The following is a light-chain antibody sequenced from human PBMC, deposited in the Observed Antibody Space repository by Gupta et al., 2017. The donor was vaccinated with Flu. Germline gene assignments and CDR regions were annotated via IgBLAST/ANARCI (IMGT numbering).Light chain of an antibody. CDR3: LQDYNYPKT. CDR2: AAS. Sequence: IQITQSPSSLSASVGDRVTITCRASEGIRNDLGLYQQKPGKAPKLLIYAASSLQSGVPSRFSGSGSGTDFTLTISSLQPEDFATYYCLQDYNYPKTFGQGTKVEIK. J-gene: IGKJ1*01. CDR1: EGIRND. V-gene: IGKV1-6*01.